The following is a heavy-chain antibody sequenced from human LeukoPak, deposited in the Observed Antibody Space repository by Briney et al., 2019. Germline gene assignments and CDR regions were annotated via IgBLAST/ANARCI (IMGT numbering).Heavy chain of an antibody. Sequence: GASVKVSCKASGYTFTSYDINWVRQATGQGLEWMGWMNPNSGNTGYAQKFQGRVTMTRNTSISTAYMELSSLRSEDTAVYYCARVRESPLWFGESDAFDIWGQGTMVTVSS. V-gene: IGHV1-8*01. CDR3: ARVRESPLWFGESDAFDI. CDR2: MNPNSGNT. D-gene: IGHD3-10*01. CDR1: GYTFTSYD. J-gene: IGHJ3*02.